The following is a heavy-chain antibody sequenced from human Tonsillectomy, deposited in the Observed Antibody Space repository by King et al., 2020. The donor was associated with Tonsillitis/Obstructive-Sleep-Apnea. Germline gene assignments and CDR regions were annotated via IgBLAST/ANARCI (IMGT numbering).Heavy chain of an antibody. V-gene: IGHV4-34*01. Sequence: VQLQQWGAGLLKPSETLSLTCAVYGGSFSGYYWGWTRQPPGKGLEWIGEIKHNGHTNYNPSLQSRVSISVDTSKNQFSLKLSSVTAADTAVYYCASVNYGGNPEGDYWGQGTLVTVSS. D-gene: IGHD4-23*01. CDR1: GGSFSGYY. J-gene: IGHJ4*02. CDR2: IKHNGHT. CDR3: ASVNYGGNPEGDY.